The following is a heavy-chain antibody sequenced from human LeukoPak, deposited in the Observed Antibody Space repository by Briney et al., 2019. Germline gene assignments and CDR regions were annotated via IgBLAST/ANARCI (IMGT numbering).Heavy chain of an antibody. CDR2: IYYSGST. CDR3: AKGKQDWFDP. V-gene: IGHV4-38-2*01. CDR1: GYSISSGYY. J-gene: IGHJ5*02. Sequence: SETLSLTCAVSGYSISSGYYWGWIRQPPGKGLEWIGSIYYSGSTYYNPSLKSRVTISVDTSKNQFSLKLSSVTAADTAVYYCAKGKQDWFDPWGQGTLVTVSS.